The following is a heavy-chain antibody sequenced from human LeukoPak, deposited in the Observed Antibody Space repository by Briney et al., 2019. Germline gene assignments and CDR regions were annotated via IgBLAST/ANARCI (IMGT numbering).Heavy chain of an antibody. Sequence: PSETLSLTCAVSGGSISSGGYSWSWIRQPPGKGLEWIGYIYYSGSTYYNPSLKSRVTISVDTSKNQFSLKLSSVTAADTAVYYCARTGPDRDGYNFGDAFDIWGQGTMVTVSS. CDR2: IYYSGST. J-gene: IGHJ3*02. D-gene: IGHD5-24*01. CDR3: ARTGPDRDGYNFGDAFDI. CDR1: GGSISSGGYS. V-gene: IGHV4-30-4*07.